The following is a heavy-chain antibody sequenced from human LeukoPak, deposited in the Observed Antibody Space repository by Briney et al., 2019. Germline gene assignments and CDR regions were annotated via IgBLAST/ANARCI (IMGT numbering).Heavy chain of an antibody. CDR2: ISHDGSDN. Sequence: GGSLRLSCAASGFTFNSYGMHWVRQAPGKGLEWVAVISHDGSDNYYADSVKGRFTISRDNSKNMLYLQMNSLRAEDTAVYYCAKDSGELLYGDAFDIWGQGTRVAVSS. J-gene: IGHJ3*02. CDR1: GFTFNSYG. CDR3: AKDSGELLYGDAFDI. V-gene: IGHV3-30*18. D-gene: IGHD3-10*01.